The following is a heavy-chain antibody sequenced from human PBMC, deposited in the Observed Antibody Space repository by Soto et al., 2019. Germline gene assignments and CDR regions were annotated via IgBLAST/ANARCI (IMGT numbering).Heavy chain of an antibody. Sequence: EVQMLQSGGGLVQPGGSLRLSCAASGFTFTTYAMSWVRQAPGKGLEWVSGISGSGDRTHYADSVKGRFSISRDNSKNTLHLQMNSLRAEDTAVYYCAKASTYEYVWGSFRYYFDHWGQGALLTVSS. V-gene: IGHV3-23*01. D-gene: IGHD3-16*02. CDR2: ISGSGDRT. J-gene: IGHJ4*02. CDR1: GFTFTTYA. CDR3: AKASTYEYVWGSFRYYFDH.